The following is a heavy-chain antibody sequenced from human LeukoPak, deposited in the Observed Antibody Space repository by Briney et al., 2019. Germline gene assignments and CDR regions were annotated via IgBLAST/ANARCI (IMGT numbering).Heavy chain of an antibody. CDR1: GFTFSSYS. CDR3: ARGQVGDYSSWLDY. CDR2: ISFRRTSI. Sequence: GGSLRLSCAASGFTFSSYSMNWVRQAPGKGLEWVSYISFRRTSIYYADSVKGRFTISRDNSKNPLSLQMNSLRDEDTAIYYCARGQVGDYSSWLDYWGQGTLVTVSS. D-gene: IGHD6-13*01. J-gene: IGHJ4*02. V-gene: IGHV3-48*02.